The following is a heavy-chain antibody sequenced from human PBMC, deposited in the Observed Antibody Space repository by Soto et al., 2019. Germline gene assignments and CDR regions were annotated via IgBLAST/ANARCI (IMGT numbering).Heavy chain of an antibody. CDR1: GFTFRSND. J-gene: IGHJ3*02. CDR3: ARTNRILDAFDI. CDR2: ISRSSPI. V-gene: IGHV3-48*01. Sequence: GSLSLSCAAAGFTFRSNDMNWVRQAPGKGLEWVSYISRSSPIYYADSVRGRFTISRDNAKNSLYLQMNSLRAEDTAVYYCARTNRILDAFDIWGQGTMVTVSS. D-gene: IGHD2-15*01.